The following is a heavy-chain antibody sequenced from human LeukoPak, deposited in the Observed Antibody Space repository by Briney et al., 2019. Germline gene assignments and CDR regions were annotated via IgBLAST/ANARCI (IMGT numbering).Heavy chain of an antibody. CDR2: IRYDGSNK. CDR1: GFTFSSYG. D-gene: IGHD3-3*01. CDR3: AKLMRFLEWLPQDFGY. Sequence: GGSLRLSCAASGFTFSSYGMHWVRQAPGKGLEWVAFIRYDGSNKYYADSVKGRFTISRDNSKNTLYLQMNSLRAEDTAVYYCAKLMRFLEWLPQDFGYWGQGTLVTVSS. V-gene: IGHV3-30*02. J-gene: IGHJ4*02.